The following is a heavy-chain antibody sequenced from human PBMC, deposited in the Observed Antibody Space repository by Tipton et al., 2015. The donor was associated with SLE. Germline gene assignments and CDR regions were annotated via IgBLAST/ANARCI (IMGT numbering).Heavy chain of an antibody. CDR3: ARLVGAYDILTGYYQRYFDY. CDR2: IYYSGST. V-gene: IGHV4-39*01. CDR1: GDSIGSSSNY. J-gene: IGHJ4*02. Sequence: TLSLTCTVSGDSIGSSSNYWGWIRQPPGKGLVGIGSIYYSGSTSYNPSLKSRVTTSVDTSKNQFSLQLSPVTAADTAVYYCARLVGAYDILTGYYQRYFDYWGQGTLVTVSS. D-gene: IGHD3-9*01.